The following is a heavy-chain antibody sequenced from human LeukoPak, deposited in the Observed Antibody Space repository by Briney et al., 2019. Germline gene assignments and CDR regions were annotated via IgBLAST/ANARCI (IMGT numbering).Heavy chain of an antibody. CDR1: GFTFSSYA. CDR3: AVHPPRSIVGATYFDY. Sequence: QPGGSLRLSCAASGFTFSSYAMSWVRQAPGKGLEWVSAISGSGGSTYYADSVKGRFTISRDNSKNTLCLQMNSLRAEDTAVYYCAVHPPRSIVGATYFDYWGQGTLVTVSS. V-gene: IGHV3-23*01. J-gene: IGHJ4*01. D-gene: IGHD1-26*01. CDR2: ISGSGGST.